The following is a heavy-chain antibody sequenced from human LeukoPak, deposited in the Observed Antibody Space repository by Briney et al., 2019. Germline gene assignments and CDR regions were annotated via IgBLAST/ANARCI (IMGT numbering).Heavy chain of an antibody. J-gene: IGHJ6*02. CDR2: ISAYNGNT. CDR3: ARESPFDRVYYYDSSGPTDYYYYGMDV. V-gene: IGHV1-18*01. Sequence: ASVKVSCKASGYTFTSYGISWVRQAPGQGLEWMGWISAYNGNTNYAQKLQGRVTMTTDTSTSTAYMELRSLRSDDTAVYYCARESPFDRVYYYDSSGPTDYYYYGMDVWGQGTTVTVSS. CDR1: GYTFTSYG. D-gene: IGHD3-22*01.